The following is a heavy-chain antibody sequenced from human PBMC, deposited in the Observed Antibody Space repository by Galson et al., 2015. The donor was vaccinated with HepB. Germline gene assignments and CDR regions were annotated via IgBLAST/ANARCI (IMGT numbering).Heavy chain of an antibody. J-gene: IGHJ4*02. V-gene: IGHV3-30*04. D-gene: IGHD1-1*01. Sequence: SLRLSCAASGFSFTTYNMHWVRQGPVKGLEWLAIISGDGKTTFYADSVGGRFTTSRDNSKNTLFLQMHSLRPEDTAVYYCARDFNWNYDYWGQGTLVTVSS. CDR3: ARDFNWNYDY. CDR2: ISGDGKTT. CDR1: GFSFTTYN.